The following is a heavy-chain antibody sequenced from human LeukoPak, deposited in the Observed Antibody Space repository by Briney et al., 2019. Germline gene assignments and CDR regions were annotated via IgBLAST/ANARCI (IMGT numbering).Heavy chain of an antibody. D-gene: IGHD3-16*02. CDR1: GGSFSGYY. J-gene: IGHJ4*02. CDR2: INHSGST. V-gene: IGHV4-34*01. CDR3: ARGPMITFGGVISSSLYLDY. Sequence: SETLSLTCTVYGGSFSGYYWSWIRQPPGKGLEWIGEINHSGSTNYNPSLKSRVTISVDTSKNQFSLKVSSVTAADTAVYYCARGPMITFGGVISSSLYLDYWGQGTLVTVSS.